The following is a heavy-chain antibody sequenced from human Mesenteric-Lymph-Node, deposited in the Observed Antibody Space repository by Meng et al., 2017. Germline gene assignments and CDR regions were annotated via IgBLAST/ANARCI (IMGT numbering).Heavy chain of an antibody. D-gene: IGHD5-18*01. CDR3: ARGIVDGYGGDSWFDP. Sequence: QVQLVQPGAEGKNPGASAQVPCKPYGYTLTGYSMQWVRQAPGQGLEWMGRLNPNRGDTNYAQKFQGRVTMTRDTSISTAYMELSRLTSDDTAVYYCARGIVDGYGGDSWFDPWGQGTLVTVSS. CDR2: LNPNRGDT. J-gene: IGHJ5*02. V-gene: IGHV1-2*06. CDR1: GYTLTGYS.